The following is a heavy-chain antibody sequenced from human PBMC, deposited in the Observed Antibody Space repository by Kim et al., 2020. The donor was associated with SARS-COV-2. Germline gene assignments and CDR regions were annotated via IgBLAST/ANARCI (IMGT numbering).Heavy chain of an antibody. Sequence: ASVKVSCKASGYTFTSYAMHWVRQAPGQRLKWMGWINAGNGNTKYSQKFQGRVTITRDTSASTAYMELSSLRSEDTAVYYCASQLAAAGTPIDYWGQGTLVTVSS. V-gene: IGHV1-3*01. CDR2: INAGNGNT. CDR1: GYTFTSYA. J-gene: IGHJ4*02. CDR3: ASQLAAAGTPIDY. D-gene: IGHD6-13*01.